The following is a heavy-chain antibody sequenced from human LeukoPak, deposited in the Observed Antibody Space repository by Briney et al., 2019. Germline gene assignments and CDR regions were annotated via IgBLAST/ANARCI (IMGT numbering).Heavy chain of an antibody. Sequence: SQTLSLTCGISGDSVSSNSAAWNWIRQSPSRGLEWLGRTYYRSKWFINYAPFVKSRIITNPDTPKNQVSLQLNSVTPEDTAVYYCTRSDCSSGRCPGFDNWGQGTLVTVSS. CDR1: GDSVSSNSAA. D-gene: IGHD6-19*01. CDR2: TYYRSKWFI. V-gene: IGHV6-1*01. J-gene: IGHJ4*02. CDR3: TRSDCSSGRCPGFDN.